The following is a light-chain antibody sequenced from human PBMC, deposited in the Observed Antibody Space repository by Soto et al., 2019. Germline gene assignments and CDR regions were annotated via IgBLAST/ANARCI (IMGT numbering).Light chain of an antibody. CDR3: SSYTSSSHVV. Sequence: QSALTQPASVSGSPGQSITISCTGTSSDVGGYTYVSWYQQHPGKAPKLMIYDVSNRPSGVSNRFSGSKSGNTASLTISGLQAEDEADYYCSSYTSSSHVVFGGGTKVTVL. V-gene: IGLV2-14*01. CDR1: SSDVGGYTY. CDR2: DVS. J-gene: IGLJ2*01.